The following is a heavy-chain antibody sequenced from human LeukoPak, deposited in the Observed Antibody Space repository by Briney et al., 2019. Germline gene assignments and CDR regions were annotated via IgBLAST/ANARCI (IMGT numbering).Heavy chain of an antibody. J-gene: IGHJ4*02. D-gene: IGHD6-13*01. Sequence: SETLSLTCTVSGGSISSYYWSWIRQPPGKGLEWIGYIYYSGSTNYNPSLKSRVTISVDTSKNQFSLKLSSVTAADTAVYYCARAIGYSSSWYEGYFDYWGRGTLVTVSS. CDR2: IYYSGST. CDR1: GGSISSYY. CDR3: ARAIGYSSSWYEGYFDY. V-gene: IGHV4-59*12.